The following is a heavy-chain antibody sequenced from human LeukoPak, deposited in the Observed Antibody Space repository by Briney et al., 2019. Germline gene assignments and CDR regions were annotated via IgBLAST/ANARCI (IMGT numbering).Heavy chain of an antibody. V-gene: IGHV4-59*01. CDR2: IYYSGST. D-gene: IGHD1-26*01. CDR3: ARGHFTTTGEFDY. J-gene: IGHJ4*02. CDR1: GGSISGYY. Sequence: SETLSLTCSVSGGSISGYYWGWIRQPPGKGLEWIGYIYYSGSTNYNPSLKSRVTISLDSSKNQFSLKLSSVTAADTAVYYCARGHFTTTGEFDYWGQGTLVTVSS.